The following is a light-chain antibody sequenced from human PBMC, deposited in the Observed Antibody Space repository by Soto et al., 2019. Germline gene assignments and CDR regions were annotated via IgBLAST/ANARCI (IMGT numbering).Light chain of an antibody. CDR2: HAS. Sequence: DTQMTQSPSSLSASVGDRVTITCQASQGIAKYLHWYQQKPGKAPKLLIYHASNLQTGFPSRFSGSGSGTDFTFTISSLQPEDIATYYCQPSDNLPLTFGGGTKVEI. V-gene: IGKV1-33*01. CDR3: QPSDNLPLT. CDR1: QGIAKY. J-gene: IGKJ4*01.